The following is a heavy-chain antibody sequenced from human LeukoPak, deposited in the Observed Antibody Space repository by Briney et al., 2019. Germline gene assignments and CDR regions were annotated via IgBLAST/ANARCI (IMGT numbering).Heavy chain of an antibody. CDR3: AREKVLGDFRHYYYMDV. CDR1: GFTFSDYY. V-gene: IGHV3-11*01. J-gene: IGHJ6*03. CDR2: ISSSGSTI. D-gene: IGHD3-16*01. Sequence: GGSLRLSCAASGFTFSDYYMSWIRQAPGKGLEWVSYISSSGSTIYYADSVKGRFTISRDNAKNSLYLQMNSLRAEDTAVYYCAREKVLGDFRHYYYMDVWGKGTTVTVSS.